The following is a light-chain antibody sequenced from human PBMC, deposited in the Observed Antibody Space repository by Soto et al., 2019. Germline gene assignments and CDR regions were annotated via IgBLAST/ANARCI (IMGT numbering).Light chain of an antibody. CDR1: QSISSW. J-gene: IGKJ4*01. CDR2: GAS. Sequence: DIQMTQSPSTLSASVGDRVIITCRASQSISSWLDWYQQKPGKAPKLLIYGASSLDSGVPSRFSGSRSGTDFTLTISSLQPDDFATYYCQHYDGYSALTFGGGTKVEIK. CDR3: QHYDGYSALT. V-gene: IGKV1-5*03.